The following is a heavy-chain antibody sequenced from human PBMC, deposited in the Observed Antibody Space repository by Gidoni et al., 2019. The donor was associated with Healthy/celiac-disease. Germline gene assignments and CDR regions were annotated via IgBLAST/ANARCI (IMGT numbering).Heavy chain of an antibody. CDR1: GFTFSSYW. CDR3: ARDRAVRYFDY. CDR2: IKKDGSEK. Sequence: EVQLVESGGGLVLPGGSLSLACSASGFTFSSYWMRWVRQAPGKWLEWVAKIKKDGSEKYYVDSVKGRFTISRDNAKNSLYLQMNSLRAEDTAVYYCARDRAVRYFDYWGQGTLVTVSS. J-gene: IGHJ4*02. V-gene: IGHV3-7*03.